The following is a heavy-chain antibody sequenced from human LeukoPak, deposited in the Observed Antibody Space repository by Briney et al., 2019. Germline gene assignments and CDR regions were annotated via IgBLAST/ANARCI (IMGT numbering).Heavy chain of an antibody. CDR1: GYTFTGYY. D-gene: IGHD3-10*01. CDR3: ARRLWFGELSWFDP. Sequence: ASVKVSCKASGYTFTGYYMHWVRQAPGQGLEWMGWINPNSGGTNYAQKFQGRVTMTRDTSISTAYMELSRLRSDDTAVYYCARRLWFGELSWFDPWGQGTLVILSS. CDR2: INPNSGGT. V-gene: IGHV1-2*02. J-gene: IGHJ5*02.